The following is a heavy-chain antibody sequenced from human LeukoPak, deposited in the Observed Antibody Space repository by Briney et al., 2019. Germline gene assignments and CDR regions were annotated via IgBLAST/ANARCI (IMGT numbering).Heavy chain of an antibody. CDR3: ARDISGHFDY. V-gene: IGHV4-59*12. D-gene: IGHD2-15*01. CDR2: IYYSGST. CDR1: GGSISSYC. Sequence: SETLSLTCTVSGGSISSYCWSWIRQPPGKGLEWIEYIYYSGSTNYNPSLKSRVTISVDASKNQFSLKLSSVTAADTAVYYCARDISGHFDYWGQGTLVTVSS. J-gene: IGHJ4*02.